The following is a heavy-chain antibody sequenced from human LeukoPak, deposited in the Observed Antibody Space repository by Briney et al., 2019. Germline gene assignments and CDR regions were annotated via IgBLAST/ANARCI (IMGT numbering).Heavy chain of an antibody. J-gene: IGHJ4*02. CDR1: GFTFSSYW. D-gene: IGHD3-3*01. CDR2: IKQDGSEK. V-gene: IGHV3-7*01. Sequence: GGSLRLSCAAPGFTFSSYWMSWVRQAPGKGLEWVANIKQDGSEKYYVDSVKGRFTISRDNAKNSLYLQMNSLRAEDTAVYYCALIADFWSGYYRSGRAPVDYWGQGTLVTVSS. CDR3: ALIADFWSGYYRSGRAPVDY.